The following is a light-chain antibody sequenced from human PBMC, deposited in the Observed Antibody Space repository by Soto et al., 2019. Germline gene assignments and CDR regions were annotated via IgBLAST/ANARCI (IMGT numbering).Light chain of an antibody. Sequence: DIQMTQSPSTLSASVGDRVTLTCRASQNIGLSLAWFQQKPGKAPKLLIYGASSLESGVTSRFSGSGSGTEFTLTISSRQPDDFATYYCEQYRRYPWTFGQGTKVEIK. CDR2: GAS. CDR3: EQYRRYPWT. CDR1: QNIGLS. J-gene: IGKJ1*01. V-gene: IGKV1-5*01.